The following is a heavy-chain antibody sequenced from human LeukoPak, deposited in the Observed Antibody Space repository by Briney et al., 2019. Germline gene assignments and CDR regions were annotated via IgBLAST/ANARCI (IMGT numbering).Heavy chain of an antibody. CDR1: GFTFSTYG. D-gene: IGHD2-15*01. J-gene: IGHJ5*02. Sequence: PGRSLRLSCAASGFTFSTYGMHWVRQAPGKGLEWVAVISYDGYNKYYADSVKGRFTISRDNSKNTLFLKMNSLRAEDTAVYYCAKPAPHSRDSGETWGQGPLATVSS. V-gene: IGHV3-30*18. CDR2: ISYDGYNK. CDR3: AKPAPHSRDSGET.